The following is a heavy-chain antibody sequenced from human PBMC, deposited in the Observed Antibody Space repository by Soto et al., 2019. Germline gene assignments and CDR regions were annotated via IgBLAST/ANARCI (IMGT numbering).Heavy chain of an antibody. J-gene: IGHJ3*02. V-gene: IGHV3-23*01. CDR3: ASAKSVVVVALGI. D-gene: IGHD2-15*01. CDR2: ISENGGSRGGT. Sequence: EGHLLESGGGLVQPGGSLRLSCTASGFTFSNSAMIWVRQAPGQGLEWVASISENGGSRGGTYYADSVKGRFTITSNNSKSPLYLQVDSLTGADTAAYYGASAKSVVVVALGIWGEGTIGTVAS. CDR1: GFTFSNSA.